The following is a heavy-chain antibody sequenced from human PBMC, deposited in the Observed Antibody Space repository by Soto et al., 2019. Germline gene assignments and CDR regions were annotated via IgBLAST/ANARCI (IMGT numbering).Heavy chain of an antibody. Sequence: GESLKISCKASGYDFNSYWLGWVRQMPGKGLEWMGIIYPGDSDIRYSPSFEGQVTISADKSISTAYLQWSGLEASDTAMVYCARQYGSGSFDYWGQGIMVTAPQ. CDR1: GYDFNSYW. J-gene: IGHJ4*02. V-gene: IGHV5-51*01. CDR2: IYPGDSDI. CDR3: ARQYGSGSFDY. D-gene: IGHD3-10*01.